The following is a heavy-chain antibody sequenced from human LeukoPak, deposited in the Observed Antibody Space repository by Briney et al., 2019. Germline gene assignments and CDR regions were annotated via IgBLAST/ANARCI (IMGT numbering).Heavy chain of an antibody. CDR1: GFTFSSYA. D-gene: IGHD2-15*01. V-gene: IGHV3-21*01. CDR3: ARGRVVHAFDI. J-gene: IGHJ3*02. CDR2: VSSSGAYI. Sequence: GGSLRLSCAASGFTFSSYAMNWIRQAPGKGLEWVASVSSSGAYIYYADSVKGRFTISRDNAKNSLYLQMNSLRAEDTAVYYCARGRVVHAFDIWGQGTMVTVSS.